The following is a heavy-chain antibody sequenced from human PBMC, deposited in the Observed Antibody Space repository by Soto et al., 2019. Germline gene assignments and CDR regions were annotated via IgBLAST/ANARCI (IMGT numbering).Heavy chain of an antibody. V-gene: IGHV3-23*01. CDR1: VFTFISYA. D-gene: IGHD6-6*01. CDR3: AKVGQLVSGPMDV. Sequence: HPGWSLRLSCASSVFTFISYAMIWVRQAPGKGLEWVSAISGGGGSTYYADSVKGRFIISRDNSKNTLFLQMNSLRADDTAVYKCAKVGQLVSGPMDVWGQGTTVTVSS. CDR2: ISGGGGST. J-gene: IGHJ6*02.